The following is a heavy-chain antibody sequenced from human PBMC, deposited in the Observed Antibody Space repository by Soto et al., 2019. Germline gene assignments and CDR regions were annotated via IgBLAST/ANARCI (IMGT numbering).Heavy chain of an antibody. J-gene: IGHJ6*02. D-gene: IGHD2-15*01. CDR1: GFTFSSYS. Sequence: GGSLRLSCAASGFTFSSYSMNWVRQAPGKGLEWVSSISSSSSYIYYADSVKGRFTISRDNAKNSLYLQMNSLRAEDTAVYYCARDNNQVGALGSYGMDVWGQGTTVTVSS. V-gene: IGHV3-21*01. CDR3: ARDNNQVGALGSYGMDV. CDR2: ISSSSSYI.